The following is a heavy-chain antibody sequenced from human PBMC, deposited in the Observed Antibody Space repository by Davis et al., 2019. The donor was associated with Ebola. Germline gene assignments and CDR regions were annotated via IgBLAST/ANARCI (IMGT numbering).Heavy chain of an antibody. Sequence: PGGSLRLSCAASGFTFSSYTMDWVRQAPGKGLEWVSYIYSADSVKGRFTISRDNAKNSLYLQRNSLIAEDTAVYYCARDPTRTYYDFWSGSSDYYYGMDVWGQGTTVTVSS. CDR1: GFTFSSYT. D-gene: IGHD3-3*01. J-gene: IGHJ6*02. V-gene: IGHV3-21*01. CDR3: ARDPTRTYYDFWSGSSDYYYGMDV. CDR2: I.